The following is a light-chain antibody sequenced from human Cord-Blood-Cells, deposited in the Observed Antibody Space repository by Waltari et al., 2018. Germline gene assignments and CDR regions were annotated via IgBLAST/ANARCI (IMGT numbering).Light chain of an antibody. V-gene: IGLV2-8*01. CDR3: SSYAGSNKV. CDR2: EVS. CDR1: SSDVRGYRY. Sequence: QSALTQPPSATGSPGQSVTISCPGTSSDVRGYRYVSWNQQHPGKAPKLMIYEVSKRPSGVPDGFTGSNSGNTASLTVSGLQAADEADYYCSSYAGSNKVFGGGTQLTVL. J-gene: IGLJ3*02.